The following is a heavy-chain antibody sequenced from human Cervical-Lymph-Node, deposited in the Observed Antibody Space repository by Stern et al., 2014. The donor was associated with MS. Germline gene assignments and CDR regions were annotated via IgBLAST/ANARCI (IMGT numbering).Heavy chain of an antibody. CDR2: IRSKAYGGTT. Sequence: EVQLEESGGCLVKPGRSLRLSCTASGFSFGDYAMSWFRQAPGKGLEWVGFIRSKAYGGTTEYAASVKGRFTISRDDSKSIAYLQMNSLKTEDTAVYYCTTSIFGVVALGWFDPWGQGTLVTVSS. V-gene: IGHV3-49*05. D-gene: IGHD3-3*01. CDR1: GFSFGDYA. CDR3: TTSIFGVVALGWFDP. J-gene: IGHJ5*02.